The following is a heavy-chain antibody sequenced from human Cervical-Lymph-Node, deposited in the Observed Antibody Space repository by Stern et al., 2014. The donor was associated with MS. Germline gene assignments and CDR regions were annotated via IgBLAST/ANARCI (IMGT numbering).Heavy chain of an antibody. J-gene: IGHJ6*02. CDR1: GYTFTSYD. CDR3: ARGLMITFGGNTVHGYHGLDV. D-gene: IGHD3-16*01. Sequence: QVQLVQSGAEVKKPGASVKVSCETSGYTFTSYDVSWVRQATGQGLEWMGWMHPNSGKAAYAPKFQGRVTMTRNTSISTAYMEMSSLSSEDTAVYYCARGLMITFGGNTVHGYHGLDVWGQGTTVTVSS. CDR2: MHPNSGKA. V-gene: IGHV1-8*01.